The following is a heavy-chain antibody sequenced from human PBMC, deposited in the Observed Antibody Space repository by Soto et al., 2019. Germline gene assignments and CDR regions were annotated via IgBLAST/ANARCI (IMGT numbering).Heavy chain of an antibody. V-gene: IGHV1-46*01. CDR2: INPNGGST. D-gene: IGHD6-13*01. Sequence: SVKVSRKASVYVFIDYLIHRRSLAKGQGLEWIGIINPNGGSTNYAQKFRGRVTMARDESTSTAYMELSSLRSEDTAVYYCARDGGSSWYVPWFDPWGQGTLVTVSS. CDR3: ARDGGSSWYVPWFDP. CDR1: VYVFIDYL. J-gene: IGHJ5*02.